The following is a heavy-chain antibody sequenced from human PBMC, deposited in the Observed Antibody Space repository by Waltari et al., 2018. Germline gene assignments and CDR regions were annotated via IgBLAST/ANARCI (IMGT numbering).Heavy chain of an antibody. CDR1: GGTFSSYA. V-gene: IGHV1-69*10. Sequence: QVQLVQSGAEVKKPGSSVKVSCKASGGTFSSYAISLVRQAPGQGLEWMGGIIPILGIANYAQKFQGRVTITADKSTSTAYMELSSLRSEDTAVHYCARVTRVAARPQAFDIWGQGTMVTVSS. D-gene: IGHD6-6*01. CDR3: ARVTRVAARPQAFDI. CDR2: IIPILGIA. J-gene: IGHJ3*02.